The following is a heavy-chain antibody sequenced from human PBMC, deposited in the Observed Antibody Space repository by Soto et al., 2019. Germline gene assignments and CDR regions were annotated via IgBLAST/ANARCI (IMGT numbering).Heavy chain of an antibody. Sequence: SVKVSCKASGGTFSSYAISWVRQAPGQGLEWMGGIIPIFGTANYAQKFQGRVTITADESTSTAYMELSSLRSEDTAVYYCARTAKNYDILTGYYYPLRYWGQGTLVTVSS. CDR2: IIPIFGTA. D-gene: IGHD3-9*01. CDR3: ARTAKNYDILTGYYYPLRY. V-gene: IGHV1-69*13. CDR1: GGTFSSYA. J-gene: IGHJ4*02.